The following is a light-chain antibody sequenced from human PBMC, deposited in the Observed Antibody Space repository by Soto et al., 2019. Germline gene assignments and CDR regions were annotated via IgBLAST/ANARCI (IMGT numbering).Light chain of an antibody. CDR1: QSVNTNY. CDR3: QQYGSSPIT. V-gene: IGKV3-20*01. CDR2: GAS. Sequence: EIVLTQSPGTLSLSPGERATLSCRASQSVNTNYLAWYQQKSGQAPRLLIYGASSRATGIPDRFSGSGSRTDFTLTISRLEPEDFAAYFCQQYGSSPITFGQGTRLEIK. J-gene: IGKJ5*01.